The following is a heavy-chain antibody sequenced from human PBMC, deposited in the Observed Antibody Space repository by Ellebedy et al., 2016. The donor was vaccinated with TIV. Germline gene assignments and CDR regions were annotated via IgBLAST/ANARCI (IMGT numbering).Heavy chain of an antibody. CDR3: AVLTTQPPKATY. Sequence: SETLSLTCGVYGGSFSGYYWSWIRQPPGKWLEWIGEIYHGGSISYNPSLKSRVAISADTSKNQFSPTLSSVTAADTALYYCAVLTTQPPKATYWGQGTLVTVSS. CDR2: IYHGGSI. CDR1: GGSFSGYY. J-gene: IGHJ4*02. V-gene: IGHV4-34*01. D-gene: IGHD4-17*01.